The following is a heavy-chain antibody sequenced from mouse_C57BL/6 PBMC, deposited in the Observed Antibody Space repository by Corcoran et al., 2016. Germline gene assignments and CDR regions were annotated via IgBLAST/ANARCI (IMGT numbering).Heavy chain of an antibody. CDR2: IDPEDGDT. CDR1: GFNIKDYY. J-gene: IGHJ4*01. CDR3: TTVGRRYYYAMDY. D-gene: IGHD4-1*01. Sequence: EVQLQQSGAELVRPGASVKLSCTASGFNIKDYYMHWVKQRPEQGLEWIGRIDPEDGDTEYAPKFQGKATMTADTSSNTAYLQLSSLTSEDTAVYYCTTVGRRYYYAMDYWGQGTSVTVSS. V-gene: IGHV14-1*01.